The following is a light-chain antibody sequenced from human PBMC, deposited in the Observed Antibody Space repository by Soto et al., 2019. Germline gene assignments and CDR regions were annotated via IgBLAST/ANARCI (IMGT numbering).Light chain of an antibody. Sequence: QSFLTQPASVSGSPVQSITISCTGTSSDICGYKYVAWYQQHPGKSPKLIIFEVSNRPSGVSDRFSGSDSGNTAYLTISGLKAEDEADYYCTSYSTXSVLVFGAGTK. CDR1: SSDICGYKY. V-gene: IGLV2-14*01. CDR2: EVS. J-gene: IGLJ3*02. CDR3: TSYSTXSVLV.